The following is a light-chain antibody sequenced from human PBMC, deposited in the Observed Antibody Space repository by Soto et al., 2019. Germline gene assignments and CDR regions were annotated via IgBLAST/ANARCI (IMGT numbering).Light chain of an antibody. Sequence: EIVLTQSPVTLSLSRRERATLSCKASQSVSSSYLAWYQQKPGQAPRPVIYGASSRATGIPDRFSGSLSGTDFNLTISRLEPEDFAVYYCQQYGSSPQTFGQGTKVDIK. J-gene: IGKJ1*01. CDR1: QSVSSSY. CDR3: QQYGSSPQT. CDR2: GAS. V-gene: IGKV3-20*01.